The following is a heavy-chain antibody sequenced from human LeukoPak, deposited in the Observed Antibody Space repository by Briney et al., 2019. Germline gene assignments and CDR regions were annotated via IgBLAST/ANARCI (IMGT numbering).Heavy chain of an antibody. CDR3: ARGAYQLLFFGFDP. CDR2: ISSSSSTI. J-gene: IGHJ5*02. Sequence: GGSLRLSCAASGFTFSSYSMNWVRQAPGKGLEWVSYISSSSSTIYYADSVKGRFTISRDNAKNSLYLQMNSLRDEDTAVYYCARGAYQLLFFGFDPWGQGTLVTVSS. V-gene: IGHV3-48*02. CDR1: GFTFSSYS. D-gene: IGHD2-2*01.